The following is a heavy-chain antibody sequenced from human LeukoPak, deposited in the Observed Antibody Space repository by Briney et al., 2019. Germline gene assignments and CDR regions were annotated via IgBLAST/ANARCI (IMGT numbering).Heavy chain of an antibody. CDR2: INPNSGGT. CDR1: GYTFTGYY. D-gene: IGHD3-9*01. V-gene: IGHV1-2*02. J-gene: IGHJ6*03. CDR3: ARVSEDYHILTGPHYYYYMDV. Sequence: ASVKVSCKASGYTFTGYYMHWVRQAPGQGLEWMGWINPNSGGTNYAQKFQGRVTMTRDTSISTAYMELSRLRSDDTAVYYCARVSEDYHILTGPHYYYYMDVWGKGTTVTVSS.